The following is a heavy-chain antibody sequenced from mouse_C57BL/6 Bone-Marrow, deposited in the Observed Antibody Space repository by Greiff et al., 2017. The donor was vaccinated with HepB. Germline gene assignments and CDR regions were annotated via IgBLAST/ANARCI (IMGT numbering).Heavy chain of an antibody. CDR3: AREGYYEYYYFDY. V-gene: IGHV1-19*01. CDR2: INPYNGGT. J-gene: IGHJ2*01. Sequence: EVQLQQSGPVLVKPGASVKMSCKASGYTFTDYYMNWVKQSHGKSLEWIGVINPYNGGTSYNQKFKGKATLTVDKSSSTAYMELNSLTSEDSAVYYCAREGYYEYYYFDYWGQGTTLTVSS. D-gene: IGHD2-4*01. CDR1: GYTFTDYY.